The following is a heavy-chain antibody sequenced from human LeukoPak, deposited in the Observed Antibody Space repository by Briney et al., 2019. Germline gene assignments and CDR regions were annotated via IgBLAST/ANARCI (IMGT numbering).Heavy chain of an antibody. J-gene: IGHJ4*02. CDR1: GYSFTSYW. CDR2: IYPGDSDT. Sequence: GESLKISCKGFGYSFTSYWIGWVRQMPGKGLEWMGIIYPGDSDTRYSPSFQGQVTISADKSISTAYLQWSSLKASDTAMYYCARLARDGYSGVPFDYWGQGTLVTVSS. D-gene: IGHD5-24*01. V-gene: IGHV5-51*01. CDR3: ARLARDGYSGVPFDY.